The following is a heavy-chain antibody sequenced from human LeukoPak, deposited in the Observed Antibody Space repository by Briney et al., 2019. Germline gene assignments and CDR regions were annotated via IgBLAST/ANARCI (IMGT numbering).Heavy chain of an antibody. Sequence: ASAKVSCKASGYTFTSYYMHWVRQAPGQGLEWMGLINPSGSSTSYAQKFQGRLSLTRDMSTSTDYMELSSLRSEDTAVYYCARSSMVRGVSGRWFDPWGQGTLVTVSS. CDR3: ARSSMVRGVSGRWFDP. J-gene: IGHJ5*02. CDR2: INPSGSST. CDR1: GYTFTSYY. D-gene: IGHD3-10*01. V-gene: IGHV1-46*01.